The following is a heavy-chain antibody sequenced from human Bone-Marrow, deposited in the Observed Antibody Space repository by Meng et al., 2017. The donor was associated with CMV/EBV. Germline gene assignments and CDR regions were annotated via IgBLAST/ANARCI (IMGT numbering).Heavy chain of an antibody. CDR3: ARDPEYCSSTSCLPFDY. V-gene: IGHV1-2*02. J-gene: IGHJ4*02. CDR1: GYTFTGYY. D-gene: IGHD2-2*01. Sequence: ASVKVSCKASGYTFTGYYMHWVRQAPGQGLEWTGWINPNSGGTNYAQKFQGRVTMTRDTSISTAYMELSRLRSDDTAVYYCARDPEYCSSTSCLPFDYWGQGTLVTVSS. CDR2: INPNSGGT.